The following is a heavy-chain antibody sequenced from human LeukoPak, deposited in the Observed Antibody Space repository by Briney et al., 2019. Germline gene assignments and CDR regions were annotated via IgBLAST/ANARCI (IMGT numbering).Heavy chain of an antibody. V-gene: IGHV4-34*01. CDR1: GGSFSGYY. D-gene: IGHD2-21*01. J-gene: IGHJ6*02. Sequence: SETLSLTCAVYGGSFSGYYWSWIRQPPGKGLEWIGGINHSGSTNYNPSLKSRVTISVDTSKNQFSLKLSSVTAADTAVYYCSRVEPGLLHIYAMDVWGQGTTVTVSS. CDR2: INHSGST. CDR3: SRVEPGLLHIYAMDV.